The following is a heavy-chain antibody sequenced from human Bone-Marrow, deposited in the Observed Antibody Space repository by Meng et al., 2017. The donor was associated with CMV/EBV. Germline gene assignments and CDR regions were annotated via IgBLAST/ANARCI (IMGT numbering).Heavy chain of an antibody. D-gene: IGHD6-19*01. Sequence: SGGSISSSTWWSWVRQPPGKGLEWIGEIYHSGSTNYNPSLKSRVTISVDKSKNQFSLKLSSVTAADTAVYYCARGGVAGRESLYYYWGQGTLVTVSS. J-gene: IGHJ4*02. CDR1: GGSISSSTW. CDR2: IYHSGST. V-gene: IGHV4-4*02. CDR3: ARGGVAGRESLYYY.